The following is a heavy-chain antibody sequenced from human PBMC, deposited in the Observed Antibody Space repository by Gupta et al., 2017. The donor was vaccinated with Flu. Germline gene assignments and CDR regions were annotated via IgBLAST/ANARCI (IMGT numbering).Heavy chain of an antibody. J-gene: IGHJ4*02. Sequence: QFTLKESGPALVKVTQTLTLTCTFSGFALTTTGIRVHWIRQPPGKALEWLARIDWDDDKFYRRSLKTRLTVSRDTSKNQVVLTMTNMDPGDTATYYCARTPGDTYGSPYYFDYWGQGILVTVSS. V-gene: IGHV2-70*04. D-gene: IGHD3-16*01. CDR3: ARTPGDTYGSPYYFDY. CDR2: IDWDDDK. CDR1: GFALTTTGIR.